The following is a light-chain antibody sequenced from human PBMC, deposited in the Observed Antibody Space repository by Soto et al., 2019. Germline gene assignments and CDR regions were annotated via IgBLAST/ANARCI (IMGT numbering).Light chain of an antibody. J-gene: IGLJ3*02. CDR2: EVS. CDR3: SSYAGGIKWG. CDR1: SSDVGGYNF. V-gene: IGLV2-8*01. Sequence: QSALTQPPSASGSPGQSVTISCTGTSSDVGGYNFVSWYQQHPGKAPKFMIYEVSKRPSGVPDRFSGSKSGNTASLTVSGLQAEDEADYYRSSYAGGIKWGFGGGTKLTVL.